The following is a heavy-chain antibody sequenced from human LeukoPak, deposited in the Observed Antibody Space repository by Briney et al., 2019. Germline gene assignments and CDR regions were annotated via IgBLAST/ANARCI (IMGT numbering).Heavy chain of an antibody. D-gene: IGHD6-19*01. J-gene: IGHJ5*02. Sequence: GASVNVSCKASGYTFTSYDINWMRQATGQGLEWMGWMNPNSGNTGYAQKFQGRVTMTRNTYISTAYMELSSLRSEDTAVYYCARGVPKWLARGVHWFDPWGQGTLVTVSS. CDR1: GYTFTSYD. V-gene: IGHV1-8*01. CDR3: ARGVPKWLARGVHWFDP. CDR2: MNPNSGNT.